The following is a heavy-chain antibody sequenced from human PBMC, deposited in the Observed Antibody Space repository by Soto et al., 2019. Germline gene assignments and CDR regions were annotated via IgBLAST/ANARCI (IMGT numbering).Heavy chain of an antibody. Sequence: QVQVVEAGGGVGQPGRSLRLSCAASGFTFSSFGMHWVRHAPGKGLEWVSLIWYDGSKKSYGDYVKGRFTISRDNSRNTVYLQMNSLRADDTAVYYCARDASYYSLWSGYYPSRNGMDVWGQGTTVTVSS. D-gene: IGHD3-3*01. J-gene: IGHJ6*02. CDR1: GFTFSSFG. CDR2: IWYDGSKK. V-gene: IGHV3-33*01. CDR3: ARDASYYSLWSGYYPSRNGMDV.